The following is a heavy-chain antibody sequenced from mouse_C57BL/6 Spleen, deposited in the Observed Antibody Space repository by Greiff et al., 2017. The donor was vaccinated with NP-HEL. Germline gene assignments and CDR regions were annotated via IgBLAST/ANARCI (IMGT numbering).Heavy chain of an antibody. Sequence: VQLQQPGAELVMPGASVKLSCKASGYTFTSYWMHWVKQRPGQGLEWIGEIDPSDSYTNYNQKFKGKSTLTVDKSSSTAYMQLSSLTSEDSAVYYCARKRVYYGSSYTAVDYWGQGTSVTVSS. J-gene: IGHJ4*01. CDR3: ARKRVYYGSSYTAVDY. V-gene: IGHV1-69*01. CDR1: GYTFTSYW. CDR2: IDPSDSYT. D-gene: IGHD1-1*01.